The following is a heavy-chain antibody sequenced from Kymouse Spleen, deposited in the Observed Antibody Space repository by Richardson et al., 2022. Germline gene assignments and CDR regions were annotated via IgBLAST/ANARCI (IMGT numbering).Heavy chain of an antibody. D-gene: IGHD2-2*02. CDR3: ARGIVVVPAALFDP. Sequence: QVQLQQWGAGLLKPSETLSLTCAVYGGSFSGYYWSWIRQPPGKGLEWIGEINHSGSTNYNPSLKSRVTISVDTSKNQFSLKLSSVTAADTAVYYCARGIVVVPAALFDPWGQGTLVTVSS. CDR2: INHSGST. V-gene: IGHV4-34*01. CDR1: GGSFSGYY. J-gene: IGHJ5*02.